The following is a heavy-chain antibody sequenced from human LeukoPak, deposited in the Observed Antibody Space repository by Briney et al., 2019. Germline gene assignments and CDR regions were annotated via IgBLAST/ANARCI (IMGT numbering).Heavy chain of an antibody. CDR1: GGSISSSSYY. CDR3: ARSHGSWTDWYFDL. V-gene: IGHV4-39*01. J-gene: IGHJ2*01. D-gene: IGHD6-13*01. Sequence: SGTLSLTCTVSGGSISSSSYYWGWIRQPPGKGLEWIGSIYYSGSTYCNPSLKSRVTISVDTSKNQFSLKLSSVTAADTAVYYCARSHGSWTDWYFDLWGRGTLVIVSS. CDR2: IYYSGST.